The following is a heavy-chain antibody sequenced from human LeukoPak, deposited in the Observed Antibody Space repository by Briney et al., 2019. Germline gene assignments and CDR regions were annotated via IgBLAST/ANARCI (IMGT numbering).Heavy chain of an antibody. CDR3: ARVRITMIVDYYFDY. J-gene: IGHJ4*02. CDR2: ISSNGGST. V-gene: IGHV3-64*01. Sequence: GGSLRLSCAASGFTFSSYAMHWVRQAPGKGLEYVSAISSNGGSTYYANSVKGRFTISRDNSKNTLYLQMGSLRAEDVAVYYCARVRITMIVDYYFDYWGQGTLVTVSS. CDR1: GFTFSSYA. D-gene: IGHD3-22*01.